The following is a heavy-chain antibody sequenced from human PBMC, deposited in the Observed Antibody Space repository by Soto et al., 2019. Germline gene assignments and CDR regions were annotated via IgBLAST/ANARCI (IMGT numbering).Heavy chain of an antibody. Sequence: QITLKESGPTLVKPTQTLTLTCTFSGFSLSTSAVGVGWIRQPPGKALEWLALIYWDDDKRYSPSLRSRLTITKHTSKNQVVLTVTSMDPVDTATYYCAHILPDAVYTFDYWGQGALVTVSS. J-gene: IGHJ4*02. CDR2: IYWDDDK. CDR3: AHILPDAVYTFDY. D-gene: IGHD2-2*01. CDR1: GFSLSTSAVG. V-gene: IGHV2-5*02.